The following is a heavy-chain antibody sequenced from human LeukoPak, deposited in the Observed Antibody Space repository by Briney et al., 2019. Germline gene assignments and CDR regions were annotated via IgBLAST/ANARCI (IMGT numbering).Heavy chain of an antibody. V-gene: IGHV3-23*01. J-gene: IGHJ4*02. CDR1: GFTFSSYA. CDR2: ISGSGGST. CDR3: AKDFSYYDSSGPFDY. Sequence: GGSLRLSCAASGFTFSSYAMSWVRQAPGKGLEWVSAISGSGGSTYYADSVKGRFTISRDNSKNTLYLQMNSLRAEDTAVYYCAKDFSYYDSSGPFDYWGQGTLDTVSS. D-gene: IGHD3-22*01.